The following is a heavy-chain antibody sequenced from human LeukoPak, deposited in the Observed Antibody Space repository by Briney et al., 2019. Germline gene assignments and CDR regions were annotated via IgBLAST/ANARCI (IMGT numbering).Heavy chain of an antibody. CDR1: GGSISSYY. V-gene: IGHV4-4*07. CDR3: ARDIYDFWSGYYYFDY. D-gene: IGHD3-3*01. Sequence: KTSETLSLTCTVSGGSISSYYWSWIRQPAGKGLEWIGRICTSGSTNYNPSLKSRVTMSVDTSKNQFSLKLSSVTAADTAVYYCARDIYDFWSGYYYFDYWGQGTLVTVSS. J-gene: IGHJ4*02. CDR2: ICTSGST.